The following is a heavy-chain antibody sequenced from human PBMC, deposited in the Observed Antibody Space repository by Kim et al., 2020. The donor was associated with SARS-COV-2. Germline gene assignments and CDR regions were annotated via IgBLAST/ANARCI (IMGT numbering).Heavy chain of an antibody. CDR2: ISYDGSNK. CDR1: GFTFSSYA. V-gene: IGHV3-30*04. J-gene: IGHJ6*02. Sequence: GGSLRLSCAASGFTFSSYAMHWVRQAPGKGLEWVAVISYDGSNKYYADSVKGRFTISRDNSKNTLYLQMNSLRAEDTAVYYCARDLEAAAGQDDYYYYYGMDVWGQGTTVTVSS. CDR3: ARDLEAAAGQDDYYYYYGMDV. D-gene: IGHD6-13*01.